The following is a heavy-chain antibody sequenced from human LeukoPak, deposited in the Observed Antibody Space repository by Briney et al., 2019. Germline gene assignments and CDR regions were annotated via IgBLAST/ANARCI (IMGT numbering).Heavy chain of an antibody. CDR2: ISAYNGNT. CDR1: GYTFTSYG. CDR3: ARERKKTGTFNWFDP. Sequence: ASVKVSCKASGYTFTSYGISWVRQAPGQGLEWMGWISAYNGNTNYAQKLQGRVTMTTDTSISTAYMELSRLRSDDTAVYYCARERKKTGTFNWFDPWGQGTLVTVFS. J-gene: IGHJ5*02. V-gene: IGHV1-18*01. D-gene: IGHD1-1*01.